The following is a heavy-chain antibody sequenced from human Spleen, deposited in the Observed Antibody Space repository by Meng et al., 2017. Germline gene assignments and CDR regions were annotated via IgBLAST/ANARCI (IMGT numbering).Heavy chain of an antibody. CDR1: GFTFSSYE. Sequence: GESLKISCAASGFTFSSYEMNWVRQAPGKGLEWVSYISSSGSTIYYADSVKGRFTISRDNAKNSLYLQMNSLRAEDTAVYYCARVASGLVLSGWSGWFDPWGQGTLVTVSS. D-gene: IGHD6-19*01. CDR3: ARVASGLVLSGWSGWFDP. V-gene: IGHV3-48*03. CDR2: ISSSGSTI. J-gene: IGHJ5*02.